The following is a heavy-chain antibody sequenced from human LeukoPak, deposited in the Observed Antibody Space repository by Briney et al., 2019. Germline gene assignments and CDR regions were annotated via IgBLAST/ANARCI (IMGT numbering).Heavy chain of an antibody. CDR1: GGSFRGYC. V-gene: IGHV4-34*01. J-gene: IGHJ4*02. CDR2: INHSGST. CDR3: ARVGSSWYGQSSAY. Sequence: SETLSLTCVVYGGSFRGYCWSWIRQPPGKGLEWIGEINHSGSTNYNPSLESRVTISEDTSKNQFSLKLSSVTAADTAVYYCARVGSSWYGQSSAYWGQGTLVTVSS. D-gene: IGHD6-13*01.